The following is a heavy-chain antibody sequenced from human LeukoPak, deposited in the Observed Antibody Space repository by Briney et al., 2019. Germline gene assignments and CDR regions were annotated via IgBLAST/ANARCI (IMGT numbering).Heavy chain of an antibody. J-gene: IGHJ4*02. CDR1: GFTFSSYA. V-gene: IGHV3-23*01. CDR3: AKKENYDFWSGPIDY. CDR2: ISGSGGST. Sequence: AGGSLRLSCAASGFTFSSYAMSWVRQAPGKGLEWVSAISGSGGSTYYVDSVKGRFTISRDSSKNTLYLQMNSLRAEDTAVYYCAKKENYDFWSGPIDYWGQGTLVTVSS. D-gene: IGHD3-3*01.